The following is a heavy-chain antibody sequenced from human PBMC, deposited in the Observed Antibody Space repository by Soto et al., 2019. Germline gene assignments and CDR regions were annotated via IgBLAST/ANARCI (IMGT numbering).Heavy chain of an antibody. J-gene: IGHJ6*02. D-gene: IGHD2-21*02. CDR3: ARDLWGYCGTDCFPLDV. V-gene: IGHV4-61*01. Sequence: PSETLSLTCTVSGDSISSINNYWSWIRQPPGEGLEWIGYMYNTGTTVYNPSFKSRVTISVDTSKNQFSLKLNSVTAADTAVYYCARDLWGYCGTDCFPLDVWGQGTTVTVSS. CDR2: MYNTGTT. CDR1: GDSISSINNY.